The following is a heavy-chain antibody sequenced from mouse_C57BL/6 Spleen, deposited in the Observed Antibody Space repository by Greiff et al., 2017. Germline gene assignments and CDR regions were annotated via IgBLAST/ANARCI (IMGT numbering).Heavy chain of an antibody. V-gene: IGHV1-80*01. D-gene: IGHD1-1*01. CDR2: IYPGDGDT. Sequence: VKLVESGAELVKPGASVKISCKASGYAFSSYWMNWVKQRPGKGLEWIGQIYPGDGDTNYNGKFKGKATLTADTSSSTAYMQLSSLTSEDSAVYFCAGSDYYSSSYIYFDYWGQGTTLTVSS. J-gene: IGHJ2*01. CDR3: AGSDYYSSSYIYFDY. CDR1: GYAFSSYW.